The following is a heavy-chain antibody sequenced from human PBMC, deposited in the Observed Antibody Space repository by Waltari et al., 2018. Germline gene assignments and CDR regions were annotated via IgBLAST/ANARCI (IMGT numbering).Heavy chain of an antibody. V-gene: IGHV3-23*01. Sequence: EVQLLESGGGLVQPGGSLRLSCAASGFTFSTYAMNWVRQAPGRGREWVSTISGSGGSTYYADSVKGRFTISRDNSKNTQYLQMNSLRAEDSAVYYCAKDRLYYGMDVWGQGTTVTVSS. CDR2: ISGSGGST. CDR1: GFTFSTYA. CDR3: AKDRLYYGMDV. J-gene: IGHJ6*02.